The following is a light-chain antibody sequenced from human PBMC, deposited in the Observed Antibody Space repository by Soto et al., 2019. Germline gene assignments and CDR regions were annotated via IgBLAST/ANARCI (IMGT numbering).Light chain of an antibody. V-gene: IGKV3-20*01. CDR1: QSVSSSY. CDR2: GAS. J-gene: IGKJ1*01. CDR3: QQYNNWLWT. Sequence: IVMTQSPATLSVSPGERATLSCNASQSVSSSYLAWYQQKPGQAPGLLIYGASSRATGIPDRFSGSGSGTDFTLTISRLDPEDFAVYYCQQYNNWLWTFGQGTKVDI.